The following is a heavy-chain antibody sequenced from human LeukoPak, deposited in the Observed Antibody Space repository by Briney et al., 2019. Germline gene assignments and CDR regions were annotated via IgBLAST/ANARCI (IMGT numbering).Heavy chain of an antibody. CDR2: IYYSGST. D-gene: IGHD3-22*01. CDR1: GGSLSVYY. V-gene: IGHV4-59*08. CDR3: ARHSKYYYDSSGSYVGYFQH. J-gene: IGHJ1*01. Sequence: SETLSLTCTVSGGSLSVYYWSWIRPPPGKGLEWIGYIYYSGSTNYNPSLKSRVTISVDTSKNQFSLKLSSVTAADTAVHYCARHSKYYYDSSGSYVGYFQHWGQGTLVTVSS.